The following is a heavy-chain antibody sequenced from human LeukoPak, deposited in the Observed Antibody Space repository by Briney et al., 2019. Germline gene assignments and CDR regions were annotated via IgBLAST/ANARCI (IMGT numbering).Heavy chain of an antibody. CDR2: ISSNGGST. CDR1: GFTFRNST. D-gene: IGHD1-1*01. Sequence: GGSLRLSCVASGFTFRNSTMHWVRQAPGKGLEYVSGISSNGGSTYYANAVKGRFTVSRDNSKNTVYLQMGSLRAEDMAVYYCARWYNSLDVWGQGTTVTVSS. CDR3: ARWYNSLDV. V-gene: IGHV3-64*01. J-gene: IGHJ6*02.